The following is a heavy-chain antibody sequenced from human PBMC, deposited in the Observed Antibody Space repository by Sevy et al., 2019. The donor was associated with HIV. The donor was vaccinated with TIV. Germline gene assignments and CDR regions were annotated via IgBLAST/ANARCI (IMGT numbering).Heavy chain of an antibody. CDR1: GVSISSGAFH. J-gene: IGHJ6*02. D-gene: IGHD3-10*01. Sequence: TLSLTCTVSGVSISSGAFHWSWIRQSAGKGLEWIGRIYDNVKTDYNPSLRSRVTLSVDTSKNQISLKLRSVTAADTAMYYCARVGPITMIRGVIYYYHGLDVWGQGTTVTVSS. CDR2: IYDNVKT. V-gene: IGHV4-61*02. CDR3: ARVGPITMIRGVIYYYHGLDV.